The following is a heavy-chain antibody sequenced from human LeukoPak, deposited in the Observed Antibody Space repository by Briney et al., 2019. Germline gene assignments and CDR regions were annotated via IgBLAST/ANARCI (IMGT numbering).Heavy chain of an antibody. J-gene: IGHJ6*03. CDR1: GGSISSYY. CDR2: IYTSGST. D-gene: IGHD3-3*01. CDR3: ARASRFLVRYYMDV. Sequence: PSETLSLTCTVSGGSISSYYWSWIRQPAGKGLEWIGRIYTSGSTNYNPSLKSRVTMSVDTSKNQFSLKLSSVTAADTAVYYCARASRFLVRYYMDVWGKGTTVTVSS. V-gene: IGHV4-4*07.